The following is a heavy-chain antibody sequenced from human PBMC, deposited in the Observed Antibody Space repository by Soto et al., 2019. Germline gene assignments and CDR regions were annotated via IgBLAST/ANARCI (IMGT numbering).Heavy chain of an antibody. CDR3: AREGVAPYYYSGMDV. J-gene: IGHJ6*02. CDR2: ISSYNGDT. Sequence: QVQLVQSGAEVKKPGASVKVSCKASGYTFTRSGISWVRQAPGQGPEWMGWISSYNGDTNYAQTFQGRVTMTTDTYTSSAYMALRSLRSDDTAVYYCAREGVAPYYYSGMDVWGQGTPVTVSS. D-gene: IGHD5-12*01. V-gene: IGHV1-18*01. CDR1: GYTFTRSG.